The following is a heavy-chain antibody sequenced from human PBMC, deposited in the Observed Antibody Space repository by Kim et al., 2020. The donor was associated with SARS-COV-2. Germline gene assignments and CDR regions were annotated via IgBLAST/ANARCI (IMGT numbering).Heavy chain of an antibody. D-gene: IGHD6-13*01. V-gene: IGHV5-10-1*01. J-gene: IGHJ3*02. Sequence: PSFPGHVTISADKSISTAYLQWSSLKASDTAMYYCARNPIAAAGSSAFDIWGQGTMVTVSS. CDR3: ARNPIAAAGSSAFDI.